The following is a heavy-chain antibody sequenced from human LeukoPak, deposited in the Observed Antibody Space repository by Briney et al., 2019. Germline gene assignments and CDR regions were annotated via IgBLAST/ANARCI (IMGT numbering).Heavy chain of an antibody. J-gene: IGHJ5*02. Sequence: GGSLRLSCAASGFTFSSYSMNWVRQAPGKGLEWVSSISSSSSYIYYADSVKGRFTISRDNSKNTLYLQMNSLRAEDTAVYYCAKDRRYWFDPWGQGTLVTVSS. V-gene: IGHV3-21*04. CDR2: ISSSSSYI. CDR1: GFTFSSYS. CDR3: AKDRRYWFDP.